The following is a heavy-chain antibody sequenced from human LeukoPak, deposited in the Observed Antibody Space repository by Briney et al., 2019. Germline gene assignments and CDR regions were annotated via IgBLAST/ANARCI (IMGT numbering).Heavy chain of an antibody. J-gene: IGHJ4*02. V-gene: IGHV3-66*01. CDR1: GFTVSSNY. CDR2: IYSGGST. CDR3: AVSGSYSFSDY. Sequence: GGSLRLSCAASGFTVSSNYMSWVRQAPGKGLEWVSVIYSGGSTYYADSVKGRFTISRDNSKNTLYLQMNSLRAEDAAVYYCAVSGSYSFSDYWGQGTLVTVSS. D-gene: IGHD1-26*01.